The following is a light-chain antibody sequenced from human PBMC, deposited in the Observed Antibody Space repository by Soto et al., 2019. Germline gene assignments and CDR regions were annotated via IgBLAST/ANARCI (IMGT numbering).Light chain of an antibody. J-gene: IGKJ1*01. Sequence: DIQMTQSPSSLSASVGYRVTITCRSSQSISSYLNWYQQKPGKAPKLLIYAASSLQSGVPSRFSGSGSGTDFTLTISSLQHEDFATYYCQQSYSTPPTFGQGTKADIK. V-gene: IGKV1-39*01. CDR1: QSISSY. CDR3: QQSYSTPPT. CDR2: AAS.